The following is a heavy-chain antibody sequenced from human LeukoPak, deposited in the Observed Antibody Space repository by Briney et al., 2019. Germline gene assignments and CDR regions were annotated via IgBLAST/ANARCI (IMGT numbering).Heavy chain of an antibody. CDR3: ARSPKSYGSGSYYIDY. J-gene: IGHJ4*02. Sequence: PGGSLRLSCAASGFTVSSKYMGWVRQAPGKGLEWVSVIYSGGSTYYADSVKGRFTISRDNSKNTLYLQMNSLRAEDTAVYYCARSPKSYGSGSYYIDYWGQGTLVTVSS. D-gene: IGHD3-10*01. CDR1: GFTVSSKY. V-gene: IGHV3-53*01. CDR2: IYSGGST.